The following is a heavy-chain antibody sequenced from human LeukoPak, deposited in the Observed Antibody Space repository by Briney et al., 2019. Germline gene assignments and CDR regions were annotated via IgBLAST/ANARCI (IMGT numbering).Heavy chain of an antibody. CDR3: ALSSGYYQYYYYYMDV. CDR1: GYTFTGYY. J-gene: IGHJ6*03. V-gene: IGHV1-2*02. Sequence: ASVKVSCKASGYTFTGYYMHWVRQAPGQGLEWMGWINPNSGGTNYAQKFQGRVTMTRDTSISTAYMELSRLRSDDTAEYYCALSSGYYQYYYYYMDVWGKGTTVTVSS. D-gene: IGHD3-22*01. CDR2: INPNSGGT.